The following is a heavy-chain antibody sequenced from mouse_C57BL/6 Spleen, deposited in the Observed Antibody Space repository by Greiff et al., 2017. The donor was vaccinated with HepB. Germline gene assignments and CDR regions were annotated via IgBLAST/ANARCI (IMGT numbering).Heavy chain of an antibody. CDR1: GYAFSSYW. V-gene: IGHV1-80*01. J-gene: IGHJ3*01. CDR2: IYPGDGDT. CDR3: AREGLLTGRGWFGY. D-gene: IGHD4-1*01. Sequence: VQLQESGAELVKPGASVKISCKASGYAFSSYWMNWVKQRPGKGLEWIGQIYPGDGDTNYNGKFKGKATLTADKSSSTAYMQLSSLTSEDSAVYFCAREGLLTGRGWFGYWGQGTLVTVSA.